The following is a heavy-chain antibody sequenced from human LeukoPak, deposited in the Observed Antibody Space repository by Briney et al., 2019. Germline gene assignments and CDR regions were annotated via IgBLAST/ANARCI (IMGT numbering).Heavy chain of an antibody. CDR3: ARQYYGSGSYSDY. V-gene: IGHV4-59*08. Sequence: SETLSLTYTVSGGSISSYYWSWIRQPPGKGLEWIGYIYYSGSTNYNPSLKSRVTISVDTSKNQFSLKLSSVTAADTAVYYCARQYYGSGSYSDYWGQGTLVTVSS. CDR2: IYYSGST. J-gene: IGHJ4*02. CDR1: GGSISSYY. D-gene: IGHD3-10*01.